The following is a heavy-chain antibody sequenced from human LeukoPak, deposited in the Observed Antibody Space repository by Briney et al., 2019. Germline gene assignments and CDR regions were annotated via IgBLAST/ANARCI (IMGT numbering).Heavy chain of an antibody. V-gene: IGHV3-23*01. Sequence: GGSLRLSCAASGFTFSSYAMNWVRQAPGKGLEWVSGISGGGGSTWYADSVKGRFTISRDTSKNTLYLQMHSLRAEDTALYYCAKDGRGLTTVTTGWGDYWGQGTLVTVSS. J-gene: IGHJ4*02. CDR2: ISGGGGST. D-gene: IGHD4-17*01. CDR3: AKDGRGLTTVTTGWGDY. CDR1: GFTFSSYA.